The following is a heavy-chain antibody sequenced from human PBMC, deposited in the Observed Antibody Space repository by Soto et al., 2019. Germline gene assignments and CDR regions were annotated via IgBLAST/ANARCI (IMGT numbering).Heavy chain of an antibody. CDR1: GGSFSGYY. V-gene: IGHV4-34*01. J-gene: IGHJ4*02. D-gene: IGHD2-15*01. CDR3: ARGRYCSGGSCDAELDY. Sequence: SETLSLTCAVYGGSFSGYYWSWIRQPPGKGLEWIGEINHSGSTNYNPSLKSRVTISVDTSKNQFSLKLSSVTAADTAVYYCARGRYCSGGSCDAELDYWGQGTLVTVSS. CDR2: INHSGST.